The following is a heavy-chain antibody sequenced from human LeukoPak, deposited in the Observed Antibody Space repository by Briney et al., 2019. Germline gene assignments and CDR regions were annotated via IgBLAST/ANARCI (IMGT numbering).Heavy chain of an antibody. D-gene: IGHD3-3*01. CDR2: ISGRGGSR. CDR3: ANGHPSGNLLY. J-gene: IGHJ4*02. Sequence: GGSLRLSCAASGFTFSSYAMSWVRQAPGKGLEWVSAISGRGGSRYYAASVKGRFTISRDNSKNTLYLQMNSLRAEDTAVYYWANGHPSGNLLYWGQGTLVTVSS. CDR1: GFTFSSYA. V-gene: IGHV3-23*01.